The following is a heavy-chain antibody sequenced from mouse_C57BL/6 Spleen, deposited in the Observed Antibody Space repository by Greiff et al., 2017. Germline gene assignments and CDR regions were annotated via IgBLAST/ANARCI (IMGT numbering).Heavy chain of an antibody. CDR2: INPSSGYT. CDR3: ARDDYTWFAY. Sequence: VKLVESGAELARPGASVKMSCKASGYTFTSYTMHWVKQRPGQGLEWIGYINPSSGYTKYNQKFKDKATLTADKSSSTAYMQLSSLTSEDSAVYYCARDDYTWFAYWGQGTLVTVSA. CDR1: GYTFTSYT. D-gene: IGHD2-4*01. V-gene: IGHV1-4*01. J-gene: IGHJ3*01.